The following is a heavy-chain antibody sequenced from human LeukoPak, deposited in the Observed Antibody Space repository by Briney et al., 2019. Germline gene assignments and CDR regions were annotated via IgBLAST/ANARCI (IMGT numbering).Heavy chain of an antibody. CDR2: IYPGDFDT. Sequence: GESLKISCKGSGYSFTSYWIGWVRQMPGKGLEWMGIIYPGDFDTRYSPSFQGQVTISADKSISTAYLQWSSLKASDTAMYYCARLQDSSSVYYYYYYYMDVWGKGTTVTVSS. V-gene: IGHV5-51*01. CDR1: GYSFTSYW. CDR3: ARLQDSSSVYYYYYYYMDV. D-gene: IGHD6-13*01. J-gene: IGHJ6*03.